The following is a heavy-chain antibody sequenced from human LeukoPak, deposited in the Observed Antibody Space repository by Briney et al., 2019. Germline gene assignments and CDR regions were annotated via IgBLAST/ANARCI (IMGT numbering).Heavy chain of an antibody. V-gene: IGHV1-18*01. D-gene: IGHD4-17*01. J-gene: IGHJ4*02. CDR2: ISPYKGNT. Sequence: ASVKVSCKASGYTFTSYGISWVRQDPGQGLEWMGWISPYKGNTNYAQKVQGRVTMTTDTSTSTVYMELRSLRSDDTAVYYCATEGGWGPTDYGDNVYWGQGTLVTVSS. CDR3: ATEGGWGPTDYGDNVY. CDR1: GYTFTSYG.